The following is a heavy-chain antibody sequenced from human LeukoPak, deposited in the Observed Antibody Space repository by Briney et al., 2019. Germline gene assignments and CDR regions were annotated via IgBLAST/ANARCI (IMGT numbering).Heavy chain of an antibody. CDR3: ARDQTYSGSGIYTYFDY. J-gene: IGHJ4*02. V-gene: IGHV4-39*02. CDR2: IYYSGST. CDR1: GGSISSSSYY. Sequence: SETLSLTCIVSGGSISSSSYYWAWVRQPPGKGLEWIGSIYYSGSTHSNPSLKSRVTISVDTSKNQFSLNLGSLTAADTAVYYCARDQTYSGSGIYTYFDYWGQGILVTVS. D-gene: IGHD3-10*01.